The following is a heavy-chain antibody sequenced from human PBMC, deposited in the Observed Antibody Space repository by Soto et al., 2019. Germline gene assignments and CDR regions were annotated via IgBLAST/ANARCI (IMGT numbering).Heavy chain of an antibody. CDR2: IHHSLIT. Sequence: LTCTVPGDSLSTDYWWSWFRQPPGKWLDLIGEIHHSLITNYIHSLKIRVTMSVDKSNNQVSLELTGLTSDDTAIYYCARKHSLDYIRWGLDPWGQGTLVTVSS. V-gene: IGHV4-4*02. J-gene: IGHJ5*02. CDR3: ARKHSLDYIRWGLDP. D-gene: IGHD4-4*01. CDR1: GDSLSTDYW.